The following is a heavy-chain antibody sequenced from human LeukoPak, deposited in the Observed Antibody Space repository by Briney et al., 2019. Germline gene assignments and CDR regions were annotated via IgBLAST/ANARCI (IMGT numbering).Heavy chain of an antibody. CDR2: ISYDGSNE. J-gene: IGHJ3*02. CDR3: ARGRGGVNGASDI. V-gene: IGHV3-30-3*01. D-gene: IGHD2-8*02. CDR1: GFTFSSYA. Sequence: GGSLRLSCAASGFTFSSYAMHWVRQAPGKGLEWVAVISYDGSNEYYADSVKGRFTIIRDNAKNSLFLQVNSLRVEDTAVYYCARGRGGVNGASDIWGQGTMVTVSS.